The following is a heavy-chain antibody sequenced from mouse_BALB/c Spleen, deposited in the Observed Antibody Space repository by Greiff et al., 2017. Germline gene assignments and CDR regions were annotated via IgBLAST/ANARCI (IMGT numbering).Heavy chain of an antibody. J-gene: IGHJ2*01. D-gene: IGHD2-2*01. Sequence: EVQLQQSGAELVTPGASVKLSCTASGFNIKDPYMHWVKQRPEQGLEWIGRIDPANGNTKYDPKFQGKATLTADTSSNTAYLQLSSLTSEDTAVYYCARPYGYDPHYGDYWGQGTTLTVSS. CDR2: IDPANGNT. CDR1: GFNIKDPY. V-gene: IGHV14-3*02. CDR3: ARPYGYDPHYGDY.